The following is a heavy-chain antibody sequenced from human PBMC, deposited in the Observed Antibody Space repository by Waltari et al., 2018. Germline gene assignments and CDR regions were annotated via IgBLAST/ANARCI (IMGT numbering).Heavy chain of an antibody. D-gene: IGHD1-26*01. CDR3: ARELVGATGLDY. J-gene: IGHJ4*02. V-gene: IGHV1-2*06. CDR1: GYTFTGYY. CDR2: INPNSGGT. Sequence: QVQLVQSGAEVKKPGASVKVSCKASGYTFTGYYMHWVRQAPGQGLEWMGRINPNSGGTNYAQKFQGRGTRTRDTSISTAYMELSRLRSDDTAVYYCARELVGATGLDYWGQGTLVTVSS.